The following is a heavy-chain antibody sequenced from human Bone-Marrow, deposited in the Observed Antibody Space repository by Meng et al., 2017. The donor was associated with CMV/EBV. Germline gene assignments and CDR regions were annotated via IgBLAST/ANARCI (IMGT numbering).Heavy chain of an antibody. D-gene: IGHD3-22*01. CDR3: AKMHYDSSGYYKSGYYYYYGMDV. CDR1: GFTFSSYG. Sequence: GGSLRLSCAASGFTFSSYGMHWVRQAPGKGLEWVAFIRYDGSNKYYADSVKGRFTISRDNSKNTLYLQMNSLRAEDTAVYYCAKMHYDSSGYYKSGYYYYYGMDVWGQGTTVTVSS. J-gene: IGHJ6*01. CDR2: IRYDGSNK. V-gene: IGHV3-30*02.